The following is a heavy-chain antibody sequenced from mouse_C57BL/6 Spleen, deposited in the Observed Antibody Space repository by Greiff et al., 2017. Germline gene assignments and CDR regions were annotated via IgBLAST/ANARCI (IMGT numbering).Heavy chain of an antibody. CDR3: ARAVIPYYAMDY. CDR2: INPSTGGT. J-gene: IGHJ4*01. D-gene: IGHD2-13*01. Sequence: VQLQQSGPELVKPGASVKISCKASGYSFTGYYMNWVKQSPEKSLEWIGEINPSTGGTTYNQKLKAKATLTVDKSSSTAYMQLKSLTSEDSAVYYCARAVIPYYAMDYWGQGTSVTVSS. V-gene: IGHV1-42*01. CDR1: GYSFTGYY.